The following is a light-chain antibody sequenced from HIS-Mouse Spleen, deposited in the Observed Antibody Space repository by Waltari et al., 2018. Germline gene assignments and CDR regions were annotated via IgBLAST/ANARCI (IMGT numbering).Light chain of an antibody. CDR3: YSTDSSGNHRV. CDR2: EDS. CDR1: ALPKKS. V-gene: IGLV3-10*01. Sequence: SYELTQPPSVSVSPGQTARITCSGDALPKKSAYWYQQKSGQAPVLVIYEDSKRPSGIPERFSGSSSGTMATLTISGAQVEEEADYYCYSTDSSGNHRVFGGGTKLTVL. J-gene: IGLJ2*01.